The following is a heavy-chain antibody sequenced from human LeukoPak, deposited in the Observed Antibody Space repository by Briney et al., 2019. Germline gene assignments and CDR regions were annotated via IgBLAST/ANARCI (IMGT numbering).Heavy chain of an antibody. CDR3: AREWPYCSGGSCYFDY. J-gene: IGHJ4*02. Sequence: GGSLRLSCAASGFTFSSYEMNWVRQATGKGLEWVSYISSSGSTIYYADSVKCLFTISRDNAKNSLYLQMNSLRAEDTAVYYCAREWPYCSGGSCYFDYWGQGTLVTVSS. D-gene: IGHD2-15*01. CDR2: ISSSGSTI. V-gene: IGHV3-48*03. CDR1: GFTFSSYE.